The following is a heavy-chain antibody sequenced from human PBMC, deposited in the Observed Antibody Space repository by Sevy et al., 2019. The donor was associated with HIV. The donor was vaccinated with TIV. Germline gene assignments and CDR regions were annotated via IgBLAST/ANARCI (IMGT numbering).Heavy chain of an antibody. Sequence: GGSLRLSCEASGFTFSPYALHWVRQAPGKGLEWVAIISSDGNNKFYLYSVKGLFTITRDNSKNMMYLQMNSLRAEDTAIYYCAKPLYSYDGNGYYLDYWGQGTLVTVSS. J-gene: IGHJ4*02. V-gene: IGHV3-30*18. D-gene: IGHD3-22*01. CDR1: GFTFSPYA. CDR2: ISSDGNNK. CDR3: AKPLYSYDGNGYYLDY.